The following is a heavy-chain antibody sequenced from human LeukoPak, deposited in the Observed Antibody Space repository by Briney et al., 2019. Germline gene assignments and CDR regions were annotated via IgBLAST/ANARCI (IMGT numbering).Heavy chain of an antibody. Sequence: GGSLRLSCAASGFTFSSYSMNWVRQAPGKGLEWVSSISSSSYIYYADSVKGRFTISRDNAKNSLYLQMNSLKTEDTAVYYCTTNQQTASKELLTAFDIWGQGTMVTVSS. CDR2: ISSSSYI. V-gene: IGHV3-21*04. CDR3: TTNQQTASKELLTAFDI. CDR1: GFTFSSYS. D-gene: IGHD1-26*01. J-gene: IGHJ3*02.